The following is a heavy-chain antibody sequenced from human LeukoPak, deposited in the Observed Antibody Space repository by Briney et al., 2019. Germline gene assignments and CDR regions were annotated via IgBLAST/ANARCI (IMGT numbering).Heavy chain of an antibody. CDR2: IYFNGNT. CDR1: GGPISSGNYY. Sequence: SQTLSLTCTVSGGPISSGNYYWSWIRQPPGKGLEWIGYIYFNGNTYYNPSLTSRVTMSVDTSTNQFSLKLSSVTAADTAVYYCARVLLDYFDSNGYPDYWGQGTLVTVSS. J-gene: IGHJ4*02. D-gene: IGHD3-22*01. CDR3: ARVLLDYFDSNGYPDY. V-gene: IGHV4-30-4*01.